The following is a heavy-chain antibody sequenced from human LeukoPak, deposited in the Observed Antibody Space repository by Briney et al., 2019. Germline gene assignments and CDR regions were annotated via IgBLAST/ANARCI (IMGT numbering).Heavy chain of an antibody. J-gene: IGHJ5*02. V-gene: IGHV4-34*01. CDR1: GGSFSGYY. CDR3: ARGYSSSWYPRKHNWFDP. Sequence: SETLSLTCAVYGGSFSGYYWSWIRQPPGKGLEWIGEINHSGSTNYSPSLKSRVTISVDTSKNQFSLKLSSVTAADTAVYYCARGYSSSWYPRKHNWFDPWGQGTLVTVSS. CDR2: INHSGST. D-gene: IGHD6-13*01.